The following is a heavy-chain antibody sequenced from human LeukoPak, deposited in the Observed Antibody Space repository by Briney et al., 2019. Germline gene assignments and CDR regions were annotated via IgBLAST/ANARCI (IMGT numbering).Heavy chain of an antibody. CDR3: ARANSATIPGADP. CDR2: IYSGGRT. D-gene: IGHD1-26*01. J-gene: IGHJ5*02. CDR1: GFTVSSNY. V-gene: IGHV3-53*01. Sequence: GGSLRLSCAASGFTVSSNYMSWVRQAPGKGLEWVSIIYSGGRTYYADSVKGRFTISRDNSKNTVYLQMNSLRAKDTAVYYCARANSATIPGADPWGQGTLSPSPQ.